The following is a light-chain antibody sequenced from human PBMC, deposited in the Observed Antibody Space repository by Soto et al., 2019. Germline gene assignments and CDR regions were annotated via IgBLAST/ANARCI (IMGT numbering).Light chain of an antibody. V-gene: IGKV1-39*01. J-gene: IGKJ3*01. Sequence: DIQMTQSPSSLSASVGDRVTITCRASQSISSYLNWYQQKPGKAPKLLIYAASSLQSGVPSRFSGSGSGTDFTLTISSLQLEDFATYYCQQSYSTPHTFGPGTKVYLK. CDR2: AAS. CDR3: QQSYSTPHT. CDR1: QSISSY.